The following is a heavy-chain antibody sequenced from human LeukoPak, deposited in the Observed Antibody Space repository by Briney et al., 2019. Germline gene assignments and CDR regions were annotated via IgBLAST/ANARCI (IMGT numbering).Heavy chain of an antibody. CDR2: ISSSSSYI. V-gene: IGHV3-21*01. J-gene: IGHJ4*02. CDR1: GFTFSSYS. D-gene: IGHD3-22*01. Sequence: PGGSLRLSCAASGFTFSSYSMNWVRQAPGKGLEWVSSISSSSSYIYYADSVKGRFTISRDNAKNSLYLQMNSLRAEDTAVYYCARVSARDSSGYYVDYWGQGTLVTVSS. CDR3: ARVSARDSSGYYVDY.